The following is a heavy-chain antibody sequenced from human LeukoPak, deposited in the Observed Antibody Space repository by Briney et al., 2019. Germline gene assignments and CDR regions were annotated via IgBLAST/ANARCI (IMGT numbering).Heavy chain of an antibody. V-gene: IGHV3-74*01. J-gene: IGHJ4*02. Sequence: GGSLRLSCAASGFTFSSYWMHWVRHAPGKGLVWVSRINSDGSSTSYADSVKGRFTISRDNAKNTLYLQMNSLRAEDTAVYYCARPSEYYYDSSGYYDWGQGTLVTVSS. D-gene: IGHD3-22*01. CDR3: ARPSEYYYDSSGYYD. CDR2: INSDGSST. CDR1: GFTFSSYW.